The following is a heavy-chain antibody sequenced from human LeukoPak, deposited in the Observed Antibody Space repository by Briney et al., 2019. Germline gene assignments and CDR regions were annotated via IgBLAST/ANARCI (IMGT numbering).Heavy chain of an antibody. Sequence: GGSLRLSCAASVFSFSGFAMSWVRQAPGKGLEWVSSISSSSSYIYYADSVKGRFTISRDNGKNSLYLQMNSLRAEDTAVYYCAKYCSGGSCYFYYGMDVWGQGTTVTVSS. CDR3: AKYCSGGSCYFYYGMDV. CDR1: VFSFSGFA. CDR2: ISSSSSYI. D-gene: IGHD2-15*01. V-gene: IGHV3-21*01. J-gene: IGHJ6*02.